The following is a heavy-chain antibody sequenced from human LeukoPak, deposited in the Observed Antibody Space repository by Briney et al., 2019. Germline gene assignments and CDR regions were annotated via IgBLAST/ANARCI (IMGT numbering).Heavy chain of an antibody. CDR2: ISSNGGST. D-gene: IGHD2-15*01. CDR1: GFTFSSYA. V-gene: IGHV3-64D*09. Sequence: GGSLRLSCSASGFTFSSYAMHWVRQAPGKGLEYVSAISSNGGSTYCADSVKGRFTISRDNSKNTLYLQMSSLRAEDTAVYYCVKGGCSGGSCYGDYWGQGTLVTVSS. CDR3: VKGGCSGGSCYGDY. J-gene: IGHJ4*02.